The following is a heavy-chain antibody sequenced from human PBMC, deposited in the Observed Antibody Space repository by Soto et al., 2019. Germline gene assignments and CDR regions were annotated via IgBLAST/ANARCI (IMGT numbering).Heavy chain of an antibody. CDR1: GFTFSSYV. V-gene: IGHV3-23*01. Sequence: PGGSLRLSCAASGFTFSSYVMSWVRQAPGKGLEWVSGISGSGGSTYYADSVKGRFTISRDNSKNTLYLQMNSLRAEDTAVYYCAKDSRITMVRGVVIPPGYWGQGTLVTVSS. D-gene: IGHD3-10*01. CDR2: ISGSGGST. J-gene: IGHJ4*02. CDR3: AKDSRITMVRGVVIPPGY.